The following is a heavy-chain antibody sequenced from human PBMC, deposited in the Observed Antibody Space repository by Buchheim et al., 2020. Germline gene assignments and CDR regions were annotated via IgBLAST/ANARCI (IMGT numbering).Heavy chain of an antibody. CDR1: GFTFSSYS. CDR2: ISSDSSNK. CDR3: ARGNYGDEVPHWYGMDV. D-gene: IGHD4-17*01. V-gene: IGHV3-21*01. Sequence: VQLVESGGGLVKPGGSLRLSCAASGFTFSSYSMNWVRQAPGKGLEWVSSISSDSSNKYYADSVKGRFTISRDNPKNTMYLKMNSLRDEDTAVYEGARGNYGDEVPHWYGMDVWGQGTT. J-gene: IGHJ6*02.